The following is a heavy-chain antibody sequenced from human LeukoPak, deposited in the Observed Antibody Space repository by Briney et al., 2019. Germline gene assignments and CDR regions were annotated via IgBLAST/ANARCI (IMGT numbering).Heavy chain of an antibody. D-gene: IGHD2-2*01. V-gene: IGHV4-4*07. J-gene: IGHJ3*02. Sequence: SETLSLTCTVSGGSISSYYWSWIRQPAGKGLEWIGRIYTSGSTNYNPSLKSRVTMSVDTSKNQFSLKLSSVTAADTAVYYCARDVVPAAQGGAGAFDIWGQGTMVTVSS. CDR1: GGSISSYY. CDR3: ARDVVPAAQGGAGAFDI. CDR2: IYTSGST.